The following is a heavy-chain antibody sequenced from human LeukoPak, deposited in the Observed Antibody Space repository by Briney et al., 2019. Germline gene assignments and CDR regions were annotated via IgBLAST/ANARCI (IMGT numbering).Heavy chain of an antibody. D-gene: IGHD6-19*01. J-gene: IGHJ4*02. V-gene: IGHV3-53*01. CDR1: GLTVSSNY. CDR2: IYSGGNT. Sequence: PGGSLRLSCAASGLTVSSNYMSSVRQAPGKGLEWVSIIYSGGNTHYADSVKGRFTISRDNSKNTLYLQMNSLRAEDTAVYYCTCSGWSTYYFDYWGQGTLSPSPQ. CDR3: TCSGWSTYYFDY.